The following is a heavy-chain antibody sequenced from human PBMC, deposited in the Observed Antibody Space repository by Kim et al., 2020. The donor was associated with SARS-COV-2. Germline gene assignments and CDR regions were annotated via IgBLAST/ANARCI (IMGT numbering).Heavy chain of an antibody. Sequence: SETLSLTCAVYGGSFSGYYWSWIRQPPGKGLEWIGEINHSGSTNYNPSLKSRVTISVDTSKNQFSLKLSSVTAADTAVVYCARAGRRWLQFRHDAFDIWG. CDR3: ARAGRRWLQFRHDAFDI. J-gene: IGHJ3*02. D-gene: IGHD5-12*01. CDR2: INHSGST. V-gene: IGHV4-34*01. CDR1: GGSFSGYY.